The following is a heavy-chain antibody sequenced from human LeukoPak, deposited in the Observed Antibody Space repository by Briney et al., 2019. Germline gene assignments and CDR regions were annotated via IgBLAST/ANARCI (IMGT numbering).Heavy chain of an antibody. CDR3: AKDGVNYYYGSGSVVDY. J-gene: IGHJ4*02. V-gene: IGHV3-23*01. D-gene: IGHD3-10*01. CDR1: YX. Sequence: YXMXWVRQAPGXGLEWVSAISGSGGSTYYADSVKGRFTISRDNSKNTLYLQMNSLRAEDTAVYYCAKDGVNYYYGSGSVVDYWGQGTLVTVSS. CDR2: ISGSGGST.